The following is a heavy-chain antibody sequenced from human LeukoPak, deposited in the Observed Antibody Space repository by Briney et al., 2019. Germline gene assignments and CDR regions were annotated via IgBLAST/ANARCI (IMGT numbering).Heavy chain of an antibody. V-gene: IGHV3-30-3*01. CDR3: ARGSGSYGFDY. Sequence: GGSLRLSYAASGFTFSSYAMHWVRQAPGKGLEWVAVISYDGSNKYYADSVKGRFTISSDNSKNTLYLQMNSLRAEDTAVYYCARGSGSYGFDYWGQGTLVTVSS. D-gene: IGHD1-26*01. J-gene: IGHJ4*02. CDR1: GFTFSSYA. CDR2: ISYDGSNK.